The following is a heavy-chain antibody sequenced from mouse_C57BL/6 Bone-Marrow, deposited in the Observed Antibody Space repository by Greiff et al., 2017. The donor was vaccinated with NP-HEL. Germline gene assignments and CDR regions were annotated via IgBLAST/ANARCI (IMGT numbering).Heavy chain of an antibody. CDR2: IDPSDSYT. CDR1: GYTFTSYW. V-gene: IGHV1-69*01. CDR3: ARLGGGYFDY. J-gene: IGHJ2*01. Sequence: QVQLQQPGAELVMPGASVKLSCKASGYTFTSYWMHWVKQRPGQGLEWIGEIDPSDSYTNYNQKFKGKSTLTVDKSSSTAYMQLSSLTSEDSAVYYCARLGGGYFDYWGQGTTLTVSS.